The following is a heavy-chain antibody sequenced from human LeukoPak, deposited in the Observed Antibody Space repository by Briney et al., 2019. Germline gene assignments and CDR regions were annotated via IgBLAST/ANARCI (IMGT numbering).Heavy chain of an antibody. CDR3: ARGGAARLHFQN. Sequence: SETLSLTCTVSGGSISTYYWNWIRRPPGKGLEWIGYIYHSGSTNYNPSLQSRVTVSVDTSKNQFSLNLNSVTAADTAVYYCARGGAARLHFQNWGQGTLVTVSS. V-gene: IGHV4-59*01. D-gene: IGHD6-6*01. CDR1: GGSISTYY. CDR2: IYHSGST. J-gene: IGHJ1*01.